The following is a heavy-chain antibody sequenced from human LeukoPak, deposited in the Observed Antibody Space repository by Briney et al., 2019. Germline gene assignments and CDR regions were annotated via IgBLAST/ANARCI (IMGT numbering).Heavy chain of an antibody. CDR2: IYTSGST. V-gene: IGHV4-4*07. CDR3: ARESRRRFLEWLHWFDP. D-gene: IGHD3-3*01. J-gene: IGHJ5*02. CDR1: GGSISSYY. Sequence: PSETLSLTCTVSGGSISSYYWSWIRQPAGKGLEWIGRIYTSGSTNYNPSLKSRVTMSVDTSKNQFSLKLSSVTAADTAAYYCARESRRRFLEWLHWFDPWGQGTLVTVSS.